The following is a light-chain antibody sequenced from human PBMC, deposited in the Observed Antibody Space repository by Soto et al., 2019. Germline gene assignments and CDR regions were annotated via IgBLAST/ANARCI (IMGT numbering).Light chain of an antibody. J-gene: IGLJ1*01. CDR3: GSYAXTYV. V-gene: IGLV2-8*01. CDR2: EVS. Sequence: QSFLAQPPSASGSPGQSVTISCTGTSSDVCSYNYVSWYQQRPGKSPKLIIYEVSKRPSGVPDRFSGSKSVKTASLTVSGLQAEDEADYHCGSYAXTYVVGTGTKVXV. CDR1: SSDVCSYNY.